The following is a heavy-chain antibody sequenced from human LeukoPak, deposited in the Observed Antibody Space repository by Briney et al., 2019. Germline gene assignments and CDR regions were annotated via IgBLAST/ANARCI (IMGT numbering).Heavy chain of an antibody. CDR2: IKQDGSEK. CDR1: GFTFSNYW. Sequence: PGGSLRLSRAASGFTFSNYWMSWVRQAPGKGLEWVANIKQDGSEKYCMDSVKGRFTISRDNAKNSLYLQMNSLRAEDTAVYYCARERSSSHWGQGTLVTVSS. V-gene: IGHV3-7*01. CDR3: ARERSSSH. J-gene: IGHJ4*02.